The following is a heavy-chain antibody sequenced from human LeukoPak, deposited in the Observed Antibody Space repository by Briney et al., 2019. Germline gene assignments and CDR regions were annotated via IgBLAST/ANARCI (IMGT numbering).Heavy chain of an antibody. CDR3: AKAIAVAAPSYLDY. D-gene: IGHD6-19*01. CDR2: ISSSGGST. J-gene: IGHJ4*02. CDR1: GFTFSSYA. Sequence: PGGSLRLSCAASGFTFSSYAMSWVRQAPGKGLEWVSAISSSGGSTYYADSVKGGFTISRDNSKNTLYLQMNSLRAEDTAVYYCAKAIAVAAPSYLDYWGQKPLVTVPS. V-gene: IGHV3-23*01.